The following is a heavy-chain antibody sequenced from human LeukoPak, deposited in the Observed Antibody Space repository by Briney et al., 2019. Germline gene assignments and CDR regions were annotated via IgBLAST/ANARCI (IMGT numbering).Heavy chain of an antibody. CDR3: ATTILQYDSSGIDY. CDR2: FDPEDGET. Sequence: ASVKVSCKVSGYTLTELSMHWVRQAPGKGLEWMGGFDPEDGETIYAQKFQGRVTMTEDTSTVTAYMELSSLRSEDTAVYYCATTILQYDSSGIDYWGQGTLVTVSS. V-gene: IGHV1-24*01. CDR1: GYTLTELS. J-gene: IGHJ4*02. D-gene: IGHD3-22*01.